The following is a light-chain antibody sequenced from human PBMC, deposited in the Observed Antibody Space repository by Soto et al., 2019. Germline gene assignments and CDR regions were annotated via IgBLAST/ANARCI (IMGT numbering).Light chain of an antibody. CDR3: CSYAGFSSVV. J-gene: IGLJ1*01. V-gene: IGLV2-23*03. Sequence: QSALTQPASVSGYPGQSITISCTGTSRDIGGYNLVSWYQQHPGKAPKLIIYEGGKRPSGISNRFSASKSANTASLTISGLQAEDEADYYCCSYAGFSSVVFGTGTKVTVL. CDR2: EGG. CDR1: SRDIGGYNL.